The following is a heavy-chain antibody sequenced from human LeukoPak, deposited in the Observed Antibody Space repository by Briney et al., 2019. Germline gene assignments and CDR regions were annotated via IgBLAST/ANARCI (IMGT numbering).Heavy chain of an antibody. V-gene: IGHV1-2*02. CDR2: INPNSGGT. J-gene: IGHJ4*02. D-gene: IGHD3-22*01. Sequence: WASVKVSCKASGYTFTGYYMHWVRQAPGQGLEWMGWINPNSGGTNYAQKFQGRVTMTRDTSISTAYMELSRLRSDDTAVYYCARTSLDSSGYYPNYWGQGTLVTVSS. CDR1: GYTFTGYY. CDR3: ARTSLDSSGYYPNY.